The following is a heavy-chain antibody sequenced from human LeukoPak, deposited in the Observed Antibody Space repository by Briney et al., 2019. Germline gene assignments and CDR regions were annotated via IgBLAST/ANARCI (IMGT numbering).Heavy chain of an antibody. Sequence: PGGSLRLSCAASGFTFSSYSMSWVRQAPGKGLEWVSSISSSSSYIYYADSVKGRFTISRDNAKNSLYLQMNSLRAEDTAVYYCARPSVGYSYGYVRENWFDPWGQGTLVTVSS. D-gene: IGHD5-18*01. CDR2: ISSSSSYI. CDR3: ARPSVGYSYGYVRENWFDP. J-gene: IGHJ5*02. V-gene: IGHV3-21*01. CDR1: GFTFSSYS.